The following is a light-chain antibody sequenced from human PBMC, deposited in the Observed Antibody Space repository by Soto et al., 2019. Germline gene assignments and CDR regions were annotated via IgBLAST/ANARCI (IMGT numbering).Light chain of an antibody. CDR2: RAS. J-gene: IGKJ2*01. CDR3: QQYYNTPYT. Sequence: DIVMTQSPDSLAVSLGERATINCKSSQSVFYSSNNKNYLAWYQLKPGQPPRLLIYRASTRESGVPDRFSGSGSGKDFTLTISSLHTEDVAVYFCQQYYNTPYTFGQGTKLEIK. V-gene: IGKV4-1*01. CDR1: QSVFYSSNNKNY.